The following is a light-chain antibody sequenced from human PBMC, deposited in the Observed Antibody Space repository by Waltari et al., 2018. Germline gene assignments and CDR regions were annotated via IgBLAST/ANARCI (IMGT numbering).Light chain of an antibody. CDR2: DVS. CDR3: SSFTSSSTWV. CDR1: TSDLGGYNY. Sequence: QSALTQPASVSVSPGQSITISCTGTTSDLGGYNYVSWYQQHPVKAPKLMIYDVSSRPSVVSNRFSGSKSGNTASLIISGLQAEDEADYYCSSFTSSSTWVFGGGTKLTVL. V-gene: IGLV2-14*01. J-gene: IGLJ3*02.